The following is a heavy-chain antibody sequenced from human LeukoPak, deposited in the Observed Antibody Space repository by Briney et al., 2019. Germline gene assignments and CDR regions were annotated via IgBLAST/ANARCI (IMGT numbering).Heavy chain of an antibody. CDR1: GGSISSGSYY. CDR2: IYTSGST. V-gene: IGHV4-61*02. J-gene: IGHJ5*02. CDR3: AKGLNP. Sequence: PSQTLSLTCTVSGGSISSGSYYWSWIRQPAGKGLEWIGRIYTSGSTNYNPSLKSRVTISVDTSKNQFSLKLSSVTAADTAVYYCAKGLNPWGQGTLVTVSS.